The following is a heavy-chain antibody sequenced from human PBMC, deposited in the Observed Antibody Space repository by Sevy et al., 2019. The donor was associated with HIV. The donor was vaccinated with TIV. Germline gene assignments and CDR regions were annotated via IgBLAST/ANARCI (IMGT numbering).Heavy chain of an antibody. J-gene: IGHJ3*02. CDR1: GGTFSSYA. D-gene: IGHD3-22*01. CDR2: IIPIFGTA. V-gene: IGHV1-69*13. Sequence: ASVKVSCKASGGTFSSYAISWVRQAPGQGLEWMGGIIPIFGTANYAQKFQGRVTITAEESTSTAYMELSSLRSEDTAGYYCARVAFYYYDSSGGQRGAFDIWGQGTMVTVSS. CDR3: ARVAFYYYDSSGGQRGAFDI.